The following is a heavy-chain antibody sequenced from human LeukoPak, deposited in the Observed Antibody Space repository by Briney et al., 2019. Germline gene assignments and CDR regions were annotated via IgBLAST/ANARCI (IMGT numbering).Heavy chain of an antibody. CDR2: ISSSSSYI. V-gene: IGHV3-21*01. CDR3: ARVGVRIAAAGTDY. D-gene: IGHD6-13*01. Sequence: GGSLRLSCAASGFTFSSYSMNWVRQAPGKGLEWVSSISSSSSYIYYADSVKGRFTISRDNAKNSLYLQMNSLRAEDTAVYYCARVGVRIAAAGTDYWGQGTLVTVSS. CDR1: GFTFSSYS. J-gene: IGHJ4*02.